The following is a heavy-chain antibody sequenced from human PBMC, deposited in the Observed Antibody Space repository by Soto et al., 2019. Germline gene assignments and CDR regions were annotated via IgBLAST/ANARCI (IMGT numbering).Heavy chain of an antibody. CDR3: ASGNAWEALLAY. D-gene: IGHD1-26*01. CDR1: GASINSGGYY. Sequence: QVQLQESGPGLVKPSQTLSLTCTVSGASINSGGYYWSWIRQLPGKGLEWIGYIYFRGSTYYNPSLESRVNISLGPSQDQFSLKLSSVTAADTAVYYCASGNAWEALLAYWGQGTLVTVSS. V-gene: IGHV4-31*03. CDR2: IYFRGST. J-gene: IGHJ4*02.